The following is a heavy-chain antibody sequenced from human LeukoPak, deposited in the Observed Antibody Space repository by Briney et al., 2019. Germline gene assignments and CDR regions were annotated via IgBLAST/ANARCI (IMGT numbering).Heavy chain of an antibody. CDR2: IYYSGST. CDR1: GGSISSYY. CDR3: ERDGSGSYYH. D-gene: IGHD3-10*01. J-gene: IGHJ5*02. V-gene: IGHV4-59*01. Sequence: PSETLSLTCTVSGGSISSYYWSWIRQPPGKGLEWIGYIYYSGSTNYNPSLKSRVTISVDTSKNQSSLKLSSVTAADTAVYYCERDGSGSYYHWGQGTLVTVSS.